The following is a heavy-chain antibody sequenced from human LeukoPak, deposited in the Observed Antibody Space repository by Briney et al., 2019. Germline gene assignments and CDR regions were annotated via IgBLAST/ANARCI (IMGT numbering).Heavy chain of an antibody. CDR2: ISGSGGST. CDR1: GFTFSSYG. V-gene: IGHV3-23*01. J-gene: IGHJ4*02. Sequence: PGGSLRLSCAASGFTFSSYGMSWVRQAPGKGLEWVSAISGSGGSTYYADSVKGRFTISRDNFKNTLYLQMNSLRAEDTAVYYCAKDPLYSNYVPYWGQGTLVTVSS. D-gene: IGHD4-11*01. CDR3: AKDPLYSNYVPY.